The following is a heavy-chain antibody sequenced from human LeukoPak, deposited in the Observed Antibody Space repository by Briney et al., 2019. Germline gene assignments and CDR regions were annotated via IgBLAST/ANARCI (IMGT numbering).Heavy chain of an antibody. J-gene: IGHJ4*02. Sequence: ASVKVSCKASGYTFTGYYVHWVRQAPGQGLEWMGWINPNSGGTNYAQKFQGRVTMTRDTSISTAYMELSRLRSDDTAVYYCARDPPGAVGYWGQGTLVTVSS. CDR1: GYTFTGYY. D-gene: IGHD1-26*01. V-gene: IGHV1-2*02. CDR2: INPNSGGT. CDR3: ARDPPGAVGY.